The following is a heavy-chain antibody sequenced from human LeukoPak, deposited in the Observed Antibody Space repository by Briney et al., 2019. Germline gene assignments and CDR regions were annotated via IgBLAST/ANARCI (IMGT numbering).Heavy chain of an antibody. V-gene: IGHV4-39*01. CDR2: IYYSGST. Sequence: PSETLSLTCTVSDDSISSSSFYWGWIRQPPGKGLEWIGSIYYSGSTYYNPALKSRVTISVDTSKNQFSLRLSSVTAADTAMYYCARHVFVRYCCGGSCYFDFWGQGAVVTVSS. J-gene: IGHJ4*02. D-gene: IGHD2-15*01. CDR3: ARHVFVRYCCGGSCYFDF. CDR1: DDSISSSSFY.